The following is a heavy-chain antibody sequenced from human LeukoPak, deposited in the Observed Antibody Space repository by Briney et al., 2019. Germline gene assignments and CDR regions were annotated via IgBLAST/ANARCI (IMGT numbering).Heavy chain of an antibody. CDR2: MNPNSGNT. J-gene: IGHJ4*02. Sequence: ASVKVSCKASGYTFTSYDINWVRQATGEGLEWMGWMNPNSGNTGYAQKFQGRVTMTRDMSTSTVYMELSSLRSEDTAVYYCARLITMVRGVQEDYWGQGTLVTVSS. D-gene: IGHD3-10*01. CDR3: ARLITMVRGVQEDY. V-gene: IGHV1-8*01. CDR1: GYTFTSYD.